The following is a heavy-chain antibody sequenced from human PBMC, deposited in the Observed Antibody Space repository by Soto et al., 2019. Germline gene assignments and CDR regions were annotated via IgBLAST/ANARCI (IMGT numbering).Heavy chain of an antibody. Sequence: QVQLQESGPGLVKPSGTLSLTCAVSGGSISSSNWWSWVRHPPGKGLEWIGELYHSGSTNYNPSLKSRVTISVDKSKNQVSRKLSCVTAADTAVYYCARDPGSLGAFDIWGQGTMVTVSS. V-gene: IGHV4-4*02. D-gene: IGHD1-1*01. CDR1: GGSISSSNW. CDR3: ARDPGSLGAFDI. CDR2: LYHSGST. J-gene: IGHJ3*02.